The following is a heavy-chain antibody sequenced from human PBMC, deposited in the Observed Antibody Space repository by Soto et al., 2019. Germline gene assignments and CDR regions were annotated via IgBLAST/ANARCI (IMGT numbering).Heavy chain of an antibody. J-gene: IGHJ6*02. D-gene: IGHD3-3*01. CDR3: ARDFWSGYNIRDYYYGMDV. CDR2: MFYSGLT. Sequence: KPSETLSLTCSVSGYSVSSSDYYWAWIRQPPGKGLEWIGSMFYSGLTYYNPSLKSRVTLSVDTSKNQFSVRLNSVTAADTAVYYCARDFWSGYNIRDYYYGMDVWGQGTTVTVSS. V-gene: IGHV4-39*01. CDR1: GYSVSSSDYY.